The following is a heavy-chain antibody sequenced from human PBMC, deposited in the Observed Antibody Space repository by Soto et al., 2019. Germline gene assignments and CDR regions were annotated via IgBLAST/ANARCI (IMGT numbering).Heavy chain of an antibody. J-gene: IGHJ4*02. V-gene: IGHV3-23*01. CDR2: ISGNGAST. Sequence: GGSLRLSCAASGFTFINYAMTWVRQAPGEGLEWVSTISGNGASTHYADSVKGRFSISRDNSKNTLYLQMNSLRADDTAVYYCAKDYGSSRYFFGYWGQGALVTVSS. CDR1: GFTFINYA. D-gene: IGHD6-19*01. CDR3: AKDYGSSRYFFGY.